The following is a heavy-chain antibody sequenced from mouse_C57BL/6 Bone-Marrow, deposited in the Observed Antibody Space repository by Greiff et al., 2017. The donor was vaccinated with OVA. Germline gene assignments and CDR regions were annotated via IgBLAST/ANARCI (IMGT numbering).Heavy chain of an antibody. CDR2: ISDGGSYT. V-gene: IGHV5-4*01. CDR3: AKGMVATYYYAMDY. CDR1: GFTFSSYA. J-gene: IGHJ4*01. D-gene: IGHD1-1*02. Sequence: EVQVVESGGGLVKPGGSLKLSCAASGFTFSSYAMSWVRQTPEKRLEWVATISDGGSYTYYPDNVKGRFTISRDNAKNNLYLQMSHLKSEDTAMYYCAKGMVATYYYAMDYWGQGTSVTVSS.